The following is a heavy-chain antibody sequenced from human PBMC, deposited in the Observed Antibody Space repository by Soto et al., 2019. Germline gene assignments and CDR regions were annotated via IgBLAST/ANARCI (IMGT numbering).Heavy chain of an antibody. CDR1: GGTFSSYA. J-gene: IGHJ2*01. Sequence: GASVKVSCKASGGTFSSYAISWVRQAPGQGLEWMGGIIPIFGTANYAQKFQGRVTITADESTSTAYMELSSLRSEDTAVYYCARCAKYCISTSCKNWYFDLWGRGTLVTVSS. D-gene: IGHD2-2*01. V-gene: IGHV1-69*13. CDR2: IIPIFGTA. CDR3: ARCAKYCISTSCKNWYFDL.